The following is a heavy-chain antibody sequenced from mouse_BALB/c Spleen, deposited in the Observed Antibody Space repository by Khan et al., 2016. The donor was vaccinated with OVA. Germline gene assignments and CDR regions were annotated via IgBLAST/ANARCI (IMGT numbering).Heavy chain of an antibody. Sequence: QLEESGPGLVKPSQSLSLTCTVTGYSITSDYAWNWIRQFPGDRLEWMGYISSSGSASYNSSLKSRISITRDTSKNQFFLQLKSVTTEDTATYFCARSLYYSYGYGLDYWGRGSSVTVSS. CDR2: ISSSGSA. J-gene: IGHJ4*01. CDR1: GYSITSDYA. V-gene: IGHV3-2*02. D-gene: IGHD2-14*01. CDR3: ARSLYYSYGYGLDY.